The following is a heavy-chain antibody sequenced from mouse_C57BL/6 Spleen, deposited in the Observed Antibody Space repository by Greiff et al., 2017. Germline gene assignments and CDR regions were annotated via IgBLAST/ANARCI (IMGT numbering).Heavy chain of an antibody. J-gene: IGHJ2*01. V-gene: IGHV1-81*01. D-gene: IGHD1-1*01. CDR1: GYTFTSYG. Sequence: LVESGAELARPGASVKLSCKASGYTFTSYGISWVKQRTGQGLEWIGEIYPRSGNTYYTEKFKGKATLTADKSSSTAYMELRSLTSEDSAVYFCARSITTVDGTGFDYWGQGTTLTVSS. CDR3: ARSITTVDGTGFDY. CDR2: IYPRSGNT.